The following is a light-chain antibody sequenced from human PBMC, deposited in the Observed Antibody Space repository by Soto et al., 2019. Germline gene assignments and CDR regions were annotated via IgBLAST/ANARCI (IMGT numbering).Light chain of an antibody. J-gene: IGLJ2*01. V-gene: IGLV2-14*01. Sequence: QSALTQPASVSGSPGQSVTISCTGTINDIGNYQYVSWYQQHPGKAPKLIIYEVKQRPSGVSSRFSGSKSGFTASLTISGLQAEDEAQYYCSSYTATDNIHVIFAGGTKLTVL. CDR2: EVK. CDR3: SSYTATDNIHVI. CDR1: INDIGNYQY.